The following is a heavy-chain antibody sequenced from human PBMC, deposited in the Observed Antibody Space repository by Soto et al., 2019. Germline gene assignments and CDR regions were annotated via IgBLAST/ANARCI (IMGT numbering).Heavy chain of an antibody. V-gene: IGHV3-30*18. CDR1: GFTFSSYG. D-gene: IGHD6-19*01. CDR3: VKGVGNGWRNVDY. J-gene: IGHJ4*02. CDR2: MSFGTSEK. Sequence: QVQLVESGGGVVQPGRSLTLSCAGSGFTFSSYGMHWVRQAPGKGLEWVAVMSFGTSEKHYADSVKGRFTISRDNSKNMVYLQMNSLRHEDTAVYHCVKGVGNGWRNVDYWGQGTLVTVSS.